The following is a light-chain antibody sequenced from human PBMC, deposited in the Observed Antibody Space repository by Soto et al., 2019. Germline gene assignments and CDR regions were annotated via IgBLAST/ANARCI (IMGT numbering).Light chain of an antibody. Sequence: QSVLTQPASVSGSPGQSITISCTGTSSDVGNYNLVSWYQQHPGKAPKLMICEGTKRPSGVSNRFSGSKSGNTASLTISGLQADVEADYYCCSYAGSSFYVFGTGTIVTVL. V-gene: IGLV2-23*01. CDR3: CSYAGSSFYV. J-gene: IGLJ1*01. CDR1: SSDVGNYNL. CDR2: EGT.